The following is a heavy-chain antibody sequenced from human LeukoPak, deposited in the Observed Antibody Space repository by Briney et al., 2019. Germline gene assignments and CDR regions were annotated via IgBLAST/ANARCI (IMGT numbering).Heavy chain of an antibody. CDR2: INPNSGGT. D-gene: IGHD1-26*01. CDR3: ARVGGSYLVGRFFDY. V-gene: IGHV1-2*06. Sequence: ASVKVSCKASGYTFTGYYMHWVRQAPGRGLEWMGRINPNSGGTNYAQKFQGRVTMTRDTSISTAYMELSRLRSDDTAVYYCARVGGSYLVGRFFDYWGQGTLVTVSS. J-gene: IGHJ4*02. CDR1: GYTFTGYY.